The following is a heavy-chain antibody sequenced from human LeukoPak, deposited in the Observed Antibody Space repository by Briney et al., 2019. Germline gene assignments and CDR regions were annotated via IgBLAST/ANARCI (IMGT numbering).Heavy chain of an antibody. V-gene: IGHV1-2*02. Sequence: GASVKVSCKTSGYTFTGYFMHWVRQAPGQELEWMGWINPNSGGTNYAQKFQGRVTMTRDTSISTAYMELSRLRSDDTAVYYCARGGDPSSYYYYYYYMDVWGKGTTVTVSS. CDR1: GYTFTGYF. CDR2: INPNSGGT. J-gene: IGHJ6*03. D-gene: IGHD2-2*01. CDR3: ARGGDPSSYYYYYYYMDV.